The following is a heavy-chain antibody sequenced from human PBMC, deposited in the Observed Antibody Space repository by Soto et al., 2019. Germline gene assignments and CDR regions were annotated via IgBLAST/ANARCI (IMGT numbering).Heavy chain of an antibody. Sequence: QVQLVESGGGVVQPGRSLRLSCAASGFTFSSYTMHWVRQAPGKGLEWVTVISYDGSNKYYADSVKGRFTISRDNSKYSLYLQMNSLRAEDTAVYYCARDLGYRPFDYWGQGTLVTVSS. CDR2: ISYDGSNK. J-gene: IGHJ4*02. CDR3: ARDLGYRPFDY. V-gene: IGHV3-30-3*01. D-gene: IGHD6-13*01. CDR1: GFTFSSYT.